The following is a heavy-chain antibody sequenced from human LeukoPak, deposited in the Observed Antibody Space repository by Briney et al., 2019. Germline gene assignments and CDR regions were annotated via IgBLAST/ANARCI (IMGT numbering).Heavy chain of an antibody. V-gene: IGHV1-46*01. CDR3: ARGHIVVVVAARGRFDP. J-gene: IGHJ5*02. CDR2: INPSGGST. Sequence: GASVKVSCKASGYTFTSYYMHWVRQAPGQGLEWMGIINPSGGSTSYAQKFQGRVTMTRDTSTSTVYMELSSLRSEDTAVYYCARGHIVVVVAARGRFDPWGQGTLVTVSS. D-gene: IGHD2-15*01. CDR1: GYTFTSYY.